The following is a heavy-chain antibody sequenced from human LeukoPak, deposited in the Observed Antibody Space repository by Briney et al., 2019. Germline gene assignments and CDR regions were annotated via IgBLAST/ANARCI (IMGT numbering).Heavy chain of an antibody. CDR2: IYYSGST. D-gene: IGHD1-26*01. V-gene: IGHV4-59*08. CDR1: GGSISSYY. J-gene: IGHJ3*02. CDR3: ARRHFIDRLHGAFDI. Sequence: SETLSLTCTVSGGSISSYYWSWIRQPPGKGLEWIGYIYYSGSTNYNPSLKSRVTISVDTSKNQFSLKLSSVTAADTAVYYCARRHFIDRLHGAFDIWGQGTMVTVSS.